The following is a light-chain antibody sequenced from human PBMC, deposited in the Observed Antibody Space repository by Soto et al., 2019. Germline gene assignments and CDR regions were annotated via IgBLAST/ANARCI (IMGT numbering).Light chain of an antibody. CDR1: QSVGSN. CDR3: QQYNDWPFT. J-gene: IGKJ3*01. V-gene: IGKV3-15*01. Sequence: EIVMTQSPATLSVSPGERATLSCRASQSVGSNLAWYQQKPGQAPRLLIYGASTRATGIPARFSGSGSGTEFTLIISSLQSEDFAVYYCQQYNDWPFTFGPGTKVDIK. CDR2: GAS.